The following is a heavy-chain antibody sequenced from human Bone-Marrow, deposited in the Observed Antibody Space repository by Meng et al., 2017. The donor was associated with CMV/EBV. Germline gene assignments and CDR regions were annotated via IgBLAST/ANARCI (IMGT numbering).Heavy chain of an antibody. CDR2: INHSGST. V-gene: IGHV4-34*01. J-gene: IGHJ4*03. CDR3: ASLPIDNRDGYNHFYY. Sequence: SETLSLTCAVYGGSFSGYYWSWIRQPPGKGLEWIGEINHSGSTNYNPSLKSRVTISVDTSKNQFSLKLSSVTAADTAVYYCASLPIDNRDGYNHFYYWGQGTLVTVSS. D-gene: IGHD5-24*01. CDR1: GGSFSGYY.